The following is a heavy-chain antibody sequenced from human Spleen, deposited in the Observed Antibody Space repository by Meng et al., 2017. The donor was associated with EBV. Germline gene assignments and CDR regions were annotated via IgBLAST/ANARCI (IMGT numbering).Heavy chain of an antibody. CDR1: GFSFTTYA. V-gene: IGHV3-30*01. J-gene: IGHJ5*02. CDR3: AIIPYSNA. D-gene: IGHD2/OR15-2a*01. CDR2: ISGDGNNK. Sequence: VQLVESGGVVVQPGRSLRLSCATSGFSFTTYAIHWVRQAPGKGLEWVAVISGDGNNKYFADSVRGRFTISRDTVKNTVYVQMNSLRPDDTAIYYCAIIPYSNAWGLGTLVTVSS.